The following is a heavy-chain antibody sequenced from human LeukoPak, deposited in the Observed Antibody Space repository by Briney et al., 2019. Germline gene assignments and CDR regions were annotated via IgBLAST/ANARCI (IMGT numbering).Heavy chain of an antibody. CDR1: GFTFSDFW. J-gene: IGHJ4*02. Sequence: GGSLRLSCAASGFTFSDFWMGWVRQAPGKGLEWVANINQDTSKKNYVDSVKGRFTISRDNTKNSLYLQMSSLRAEDTAVYYCAKDERNWNYNLASQTYDWGQGTLVTVSS. V-gene: IGHV3-7*03. CDR2: INQDTSKK. CDR3: AKDERNWNYNLASQTYD. D-gene: IGHD1-7*01.